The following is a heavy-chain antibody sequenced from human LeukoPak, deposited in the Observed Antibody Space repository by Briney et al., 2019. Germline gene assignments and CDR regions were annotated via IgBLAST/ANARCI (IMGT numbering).Heavy chain of an antibody. J-gene: IGHJ4*02. D-gene: IGHD3-16*01. V-gene: IGHV1-46*01. CDR2: INPSGGST. CDR1: GYTFTSYY. Sequence: ASVKVSCKASGYTFTSYYIHWVRQAPGQGLEWMGIINPSGGSTNYAQDFQGRVTMTRDTSTSTVYMELSSLRSEDTAVYYCARGEKVLDYFDYWGQGTLVTVSS. CDR3: ARGEKVLDYFDY.